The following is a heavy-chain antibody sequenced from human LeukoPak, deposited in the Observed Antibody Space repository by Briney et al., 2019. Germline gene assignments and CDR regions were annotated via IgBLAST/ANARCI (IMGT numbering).Heavy chain of an antibody. CDR2: ITYSGIT. Sequence: SQTLSLTCSVSGGSISSGGNYWSWIRQHPGMGLEWIGYITYSGITYYNASLKSRVSISLDTSDNQFSLRLNSVTAADTAVYYCARGVGSSWFESWGQGTLVTVSS. V-gene: IGHV4-31*03. CDR1: GGSISSGGNY. CDR3: ARGVGSSWFES. J-gene: IGHJ5*01. D-gene: IGHD6-13*01.